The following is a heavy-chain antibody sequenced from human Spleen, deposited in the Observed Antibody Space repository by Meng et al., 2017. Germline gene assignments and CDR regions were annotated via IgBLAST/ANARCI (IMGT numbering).Heavy chain of an antibody. CDR2: ISGSGSTL. CDR1: GLTFSDNY. D-gene: IGHD3-22*01. CDR3: AIDYYDGSTYSPGNFDF. Sequence: GGSLRLSCAASGLTFSDNYMTWIRQAPGKGLEWVSHISGSGSTLSYADSMRGRFTISRDNAKNSLYLQMNSLRAEDTAVYYCAIDYYDGSTYSPGNFDFWGQGTLVTVSS. J-gene: IGHJ4*02. V-gene: IGHV3-11*04.